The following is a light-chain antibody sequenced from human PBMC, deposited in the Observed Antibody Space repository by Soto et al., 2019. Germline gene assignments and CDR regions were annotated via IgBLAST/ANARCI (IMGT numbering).Light chain of an antibody. CDR1: ALPKQY. J-gene: IGLJ1*01. CDR3: QSADSSGTYYV. CDR2: KDS. Sequence: SYELTQPPSVSGSPGQTARITCSGDALPKQYAYWYQQKPGQAPVLVIYKDSERPLGIPERFSGSSSGTTVTLTISGVQAEDEADYYCQSADSSGTYYVFGTGTKLTVL. V-gene: IGLV3-25*02.